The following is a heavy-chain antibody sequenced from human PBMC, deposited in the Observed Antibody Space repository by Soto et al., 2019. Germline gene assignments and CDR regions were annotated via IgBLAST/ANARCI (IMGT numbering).Heavy chain of an antibody. Sequence: SVKVSCKASGGTFSSYAISWVRQAPGQGLEWKGGIIPIFGTANYAQKFQGRVTITADESTSTAYMELSSLRSEDTAVYYCARDLATELGYCSGGSCEYRFDPWGQGTLVTVSS. J-gene: IGHJ5*02. V-gene: IGHV1-69*13. CDR3: ARDLATELGYCSGGSCEYRFDP. CDR2: IIPIFGTA. CDR1: GGTFSSYA. D-gene: IGHD2-15*01.